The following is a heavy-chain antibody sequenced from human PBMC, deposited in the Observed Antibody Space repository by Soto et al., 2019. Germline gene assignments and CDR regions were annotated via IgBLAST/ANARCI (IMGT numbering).Heavy chain of an antibody. CDR2: ISTSGNT. CDR1: GVSMRNSY. CDR3: ARGVGGSGLNWFDP. V-gene: IGHV4-4*07. J-gene: IGHJ5*02. D-gene: IGHD6-19*01. Sequence: SETLSLTCSVSGVSMRNSYWTWIRQSAGKGLEWIGRISTSGNTNYNPSLNSRLTMSVDTSKNQVSLKLTSVTAADTAVYYCARGVGGSGLNWFDPWGQGTLVTVSS.